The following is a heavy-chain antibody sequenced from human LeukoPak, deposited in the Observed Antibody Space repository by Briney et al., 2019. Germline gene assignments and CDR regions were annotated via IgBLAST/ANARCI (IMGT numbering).Heavy chain of an antibody. V-gene: IGHV3-21*01. CDR1: GFTFSSYS. CDR3: ARVYSTIFGVVRNWFDP. CDR2: ISSSSSYI. D-gene: IGHD3-3*01. Sequence: GGSLRLSCAASGFTFSSYSMNWVRQAPGKGLEWVSSISSSSSYIYYADSVKGRFTISRDNAKNSLYLQMNSPRAEDTAVYYCARVYSTIFGVVRNWFDPWGQGTLVTVSS. J-gene: IGHJ5*02.